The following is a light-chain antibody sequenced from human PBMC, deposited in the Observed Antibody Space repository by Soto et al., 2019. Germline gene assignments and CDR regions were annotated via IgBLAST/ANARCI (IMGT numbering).Light chain of an antibody. Sequence: EIVLTQSAGTLSLSPGERATLSCRASQSVSSSYLAWYQQKPGQAPRLLIYGASSRATGIPDRFSGSGSGTDFTLTISRLEPEDFAVYYCQQYGSSRTFGQGTKV. J-gene: IGKJ1*01. V-gene: IGKV3-20*01. CDR2: GAS. CDR1: QSVSSSY. CDR3: QQYGSSRT.